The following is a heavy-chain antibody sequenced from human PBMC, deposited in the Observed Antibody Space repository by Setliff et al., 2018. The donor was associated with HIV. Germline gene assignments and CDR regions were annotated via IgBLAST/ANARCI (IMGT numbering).Heavy chain of an antibody. D-gene: IGHD1-26*01. V-gene: IGHV1-2*04. CDR3: ARKRVGFDGIDV. CDR2: INPNTGDT. J-gene: IGHJ6*02. Sequence: GASAKVSCKASGYTFTAYNIQWVRQAPGQGLEWVGWINPNTGDTSYAENLQGWVTLTRDTSISTAYLEVRSDDTAVYYCARKRVGFDGIDVWGQGTTVTVSS. CDR1: GYTFTAYN.